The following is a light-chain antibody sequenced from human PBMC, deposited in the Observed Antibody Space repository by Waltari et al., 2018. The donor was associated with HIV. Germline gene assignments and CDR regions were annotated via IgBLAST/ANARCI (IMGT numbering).Light chain of an antibody. CDR3: QAWDSSINYV. CDR2: QDS. Sequence: SYELTQPPSVSVSPGQTASITCSGAKLGDKYACWYQQKPSQSPVLVIYQDSKRPSGIPERFSGSNSGNTATLTISGTQAMDEADYYCQAWDSSINYVFGTGTKVTVL. V-gene: IGLV3-1*01. J-gene: IGLJ1*01. CDR1: KLGDKY.